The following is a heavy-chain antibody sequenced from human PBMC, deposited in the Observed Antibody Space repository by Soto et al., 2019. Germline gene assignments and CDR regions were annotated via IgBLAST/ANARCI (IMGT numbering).Heavy chain of an antibody. CDR3: ARGLGSSSSTDP. D-gene: IGHD6-6*01. Sequence: GGSLRLSCAASGFTFSSYAMHWVRQAPGKGLEWAAVISYDGSNKYYADSVKGRFTISRDNSKNTLYLQMNSLRAEDTAVYYCARGLGSSSSTDPWGQGTLVTVSS. CDR1: GFTFSSYA. J-gene: IGHJ5*02. CDR2: ISYDGSNK. V-gene: IGHV3-30-3*01.